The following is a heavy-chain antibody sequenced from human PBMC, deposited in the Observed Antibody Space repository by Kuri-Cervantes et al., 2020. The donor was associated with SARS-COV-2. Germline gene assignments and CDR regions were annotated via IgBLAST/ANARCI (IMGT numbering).Heavy chain of an antibody. V-gene: IGHV2-70*04. D-gene: IGHD5-12*01. J-gene: IGHJ6*02. Sequence: SGPTLVKPTQTLTLTCTFSGFSLTTTGTRVSWVRQTPGKALEWLARIDWDDDKFYSTSLKTRLTISKDTSKNQVVLTMTNMDPVDTATYYCARNMNYYEYSGYGLDVWGQGTTVTVSS. CDR3: ARNMNYYEYSGYGLDV. CDR2: IDWDDDK. CDR1: GFSLTTTGTR.